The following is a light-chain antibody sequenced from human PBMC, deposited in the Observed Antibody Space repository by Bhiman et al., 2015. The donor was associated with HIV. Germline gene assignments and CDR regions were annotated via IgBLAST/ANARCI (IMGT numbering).Light chain of an antibody. CDR3: SSYAGHNIYV. V-gene: IGLV2-14*03. CDR2: DVS. J-gene: IGLJ1*01. CDR1: SSDVGGYNY. Sequence: QSALTQPASVSGSPGQSITISCTGTSSDVGGYNYVSWYQQYPGKVPKLMIYDVSQRPSGVSNRFSGSKSGNTASLTISGLQADDEADYYCSSYAGHNIYVFGTGTKVTVL.